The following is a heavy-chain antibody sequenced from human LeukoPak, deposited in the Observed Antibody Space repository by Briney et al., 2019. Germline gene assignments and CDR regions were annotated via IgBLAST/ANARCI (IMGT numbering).Heavy chain of an antibody. Sequence: SETLSLTCTVSGGSISSYYWSWIRPPPGEGLEWSGYIYDSGSTNYNPSLKSRVTISVDTSKNQLSLKLSSVTAADTAVYYCARIDGYTYGSYYYYYMDVWGKGTTVTISS. CDR2: IYDSGST. D-gene: IGHD5-18*01. CDR1: GGSISSYY. CDR3: ARIDGYTYGSYYYYYMDV. V-gene: IGHV4-59*03. J-gene: IGHJ6*03.